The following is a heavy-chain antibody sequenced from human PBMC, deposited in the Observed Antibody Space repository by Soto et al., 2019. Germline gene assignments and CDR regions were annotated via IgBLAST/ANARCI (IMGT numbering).Heavy chain of an antibody. Sequence: GASVKVSCKASGYPFNMYGSNWVRQAPGQGLEWMAWISAYNGTTKYAQKLQGRVTMTTDTSTSTAYMELRSLISDDTAVYYCARDWWGVDKPMNMNWFNPWGQGTLVTVSS. CDR1: GYPFNMYG. CDR2: ISAYNGTT. CDR3: ARDWWGVDKPMNMNWFNP. J-gene: IGHJ5*02. V-gene: IGHV1-18*01. D-gene: IGHD5-18*01.